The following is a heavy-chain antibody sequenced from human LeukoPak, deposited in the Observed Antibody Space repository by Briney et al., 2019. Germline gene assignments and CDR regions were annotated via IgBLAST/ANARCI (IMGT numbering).Heavy chain of an antibody. V-gene: IGHV4-31*03. CDR3: ARSEYYYDSSGSIDY. J-gene: IGHJ4*02. D-gene: IGHD3-22*01. CDR2: IYYSGST. Sequence: PSETLSLTCTVSGGSISSGGYYWSWIRQHPGKGPEWIGYIYYSGSTYYNPSLKSRVTISVDTSKNQFSLKLSSVTAADTAVYYCARSEYYYDSSGSIDYWGQGTLVTVSS. CDR1: GGSISSGGYY.